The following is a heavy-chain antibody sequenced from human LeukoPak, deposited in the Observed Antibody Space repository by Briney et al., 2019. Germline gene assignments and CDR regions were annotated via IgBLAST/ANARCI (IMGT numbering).Heavy chain of an antibody. Sequence: PSETLSLTCTVSGGSISGYYGSWIRQPPGKGLEWIGYIYYSGTTTYNPSLKSRVTISVDTSKNQFSLKLSSVTAADTAVYYCARRVVRGGLDYWGQGTLVTVSS. CDR1: GGSISGYY. CDR2: IYYSGTT. CDR3: ARRVVRGGLDY. J-gene: IGHJ4*02. D-gene: IGHD3-10*01. V-gene: IGHV4-59*08.